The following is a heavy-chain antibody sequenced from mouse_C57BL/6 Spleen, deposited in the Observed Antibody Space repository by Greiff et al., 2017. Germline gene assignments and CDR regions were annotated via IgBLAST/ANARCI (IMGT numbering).Heavy chain of an antibody. CDR3: ARPTYYSNYWGFDY. J-gene: IGHJ2*01. CDR2: ISNGGGST. V-gene: IGHV5-12*01. CDR1: GFTFSDYY. D-gene: IGHD2-5*01. Sequence: EVLLVESGGGLVQPGGSLKLSCAASGFTFSDYYMYWVRQTPEKRLEWVAYISNGGGSTYYPDTVKGRFTISRDNAKNSLYMQMSRLKSKDTALYDCARPTYYSNYWGFDYWGQGTTLTVSS.